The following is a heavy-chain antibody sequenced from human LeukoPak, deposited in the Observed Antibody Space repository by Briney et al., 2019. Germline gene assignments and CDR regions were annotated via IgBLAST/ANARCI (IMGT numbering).Heavy chain of an antibody. J-gene: IGHJ4*02. CDR1: GGSFSGYY. Sequence: SETLSLTCAVYGGSFSGYYWSWIRQPPGKGLEWIGEINHSGSTNYNPSLKSRVTISVDTSKYQFSLKLSSVTAADTAVYYCARGKRYYYDSSGYRVPVDYWGQGTLVTVSS. V-gene: IGHV4-34*01. D-gene: IGHD3-22*01. CDR3: ARGKRYYYDSSGYRVPVDY. CDR2: INHSGST.